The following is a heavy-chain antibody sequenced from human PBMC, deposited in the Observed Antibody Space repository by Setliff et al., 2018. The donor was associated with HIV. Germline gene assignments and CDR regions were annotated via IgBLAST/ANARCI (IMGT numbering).Heavy chain of an antibody. CDR2: TYFSGST. D-gene: IGHD3-9*01. V-gene: IGHV4-38-2*01. J-gene: IGHJ6*03. Sequence: SETLSLTCVVSGYSISSSNWWGWIRQPPGKGLDWIGSTYFSGSTYYNPSLESRVTISMDTSKNQFSLKLTSVTAADTAVYYCARHPRHYNILTGYRYYYMDVWGKGTTVTVSS. CDR3: ARHPRHYNILTGYRYYYMDV. CDR1: GYSISSSNW.